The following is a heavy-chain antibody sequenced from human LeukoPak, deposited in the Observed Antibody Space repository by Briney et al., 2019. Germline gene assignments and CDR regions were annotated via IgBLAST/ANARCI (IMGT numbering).Heavy chain of an antibody. D-gene: IGHD3-3*01. CDR1: GYTFTGDY. CDR3: ARGSDDFWSGYSPSY. J-gene: IGHJ4*02. V-gene: IGHV1-2*02. CDR2: INPNSGGT. Sequence: ASVKVSCKALGYTFTGDYTHWVGQAPGHWLEWVGCINPNSGGTNYAQKFQGSVTMTRGTSISTAYMVMSRLRSDDTAVYYCARGSDDFWSGYSPSYWGQGTLVTVSS.